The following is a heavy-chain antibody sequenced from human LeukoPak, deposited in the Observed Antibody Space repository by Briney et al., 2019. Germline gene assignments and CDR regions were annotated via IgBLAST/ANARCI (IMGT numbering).Heavy chain of an antibody. V-gene: IGHV1-2*02. D-gene: IGHD2-2*02. CDR2: INPNSGGT. Sequence: ASVKVSCKASGYTFTGYYMHWVRQAPGQGLEWMGWINPNSGGTNYAQKFQGRVTMTRDTSISTAYMELSRMRSDDTAVYYCAVSPPRKYHLRYGWFDPWGKGTLVTLSS. J-gene: IGHJ5*02. CDR3: AVSPPRKYHLRYGWFDP. CDR1: GYTFTGYY.